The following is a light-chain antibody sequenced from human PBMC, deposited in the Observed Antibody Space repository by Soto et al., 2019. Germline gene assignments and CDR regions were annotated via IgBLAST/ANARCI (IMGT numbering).Light chain of an antibody. CDR2: NAF. CDR1: TSDVGGYNF. CDR3: SSYTRGRVV. J-gene: IGLJ2*01. Sequence: QSALTQPASVSGSPGQSITISCTGTTSDVGGYNFVSWYQHHPGKAPKLMIYNAFDRPSGVSNRFSGSKSGNTASLTISGLQAEDEAHYYCSSYTRGRVVFGGGTQLTDL. V-gene: IGLV2-14*03.